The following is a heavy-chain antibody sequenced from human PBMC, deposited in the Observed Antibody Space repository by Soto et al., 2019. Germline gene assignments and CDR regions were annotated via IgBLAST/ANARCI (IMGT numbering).Heavy chain of an antibody. J-gene: IGHJ4*02. D-gene: IGHD4-17*01. CDR3: ARGSKDYGDFVVDN. Sequence: QVQLQQWGAGLLKPSETLSITCAVYGGSFSGYYWSWIRQPPGKWLEWIGEINHSGSTNYNPSLKSRVTISVDTSKNQFSLKLSSVTAADSAVYYCARGSKDYGDFVVDNWGQSTLITVSS. CDR2: INHSGST. CDR1: GGSFSGYY. V-gene: IGHV4-34*01.